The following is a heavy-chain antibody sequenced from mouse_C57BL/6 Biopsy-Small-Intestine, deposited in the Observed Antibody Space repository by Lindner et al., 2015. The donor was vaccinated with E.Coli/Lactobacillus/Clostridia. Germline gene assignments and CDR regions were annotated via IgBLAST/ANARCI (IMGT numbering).Heavy chain of an antibody. V-gene: IGHV1-82*01. D-gene: IGHD2-1*01. CDR3: ARSGNSFAS. CDR2: IYPGDGDT. CDR1: GYAFSSSW. J-gene: IGHJ3*01. Sequence: VQLQESGPELVKPGASVKISCKASGYAFSSSWMNWVKQRPGKGLEWIGRIYPGDGDTNNNGKFKGKATLTADKSSSTAYMQLSSLTSEDSAVYFCARSGNSFASWGQGTLVTVSA.